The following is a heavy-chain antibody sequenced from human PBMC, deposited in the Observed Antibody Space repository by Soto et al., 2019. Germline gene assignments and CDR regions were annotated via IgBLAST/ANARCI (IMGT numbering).Heavy chain of an antibody. Sequence: QVQLVQSGAEVKKPGSSVKVSCKASGGTFSSYAISWVRQAPGQGLEWMGGIIPIFGTADYAQKFQGRVTITADESPSTAYVELSSLRSEDTAVYYCAENPENYYYGMDVWGQGTTVTVSS. CDR3: AENPENYYYGMDV. J-gene: IGHJ6*02. CDR2: IIPIFGTA. V-gene: IGHV1-69*12. CDR1: GGTFSSYA.